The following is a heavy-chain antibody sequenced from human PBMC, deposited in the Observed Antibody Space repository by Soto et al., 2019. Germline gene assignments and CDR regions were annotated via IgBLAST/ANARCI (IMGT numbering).Heavy chain of an antibody. CDR2: ISGSGGST. D-gene: IGHD2-2*01. CDR1: GFTFSSYA. J-gene: IGHJ5*02. Sequence: XGSLRLSCAASGFTFSSYAMSWVRQAPGKGLDWVSAISGSGGSTYYADSVKGRFTISRDNSKNTLYLQMNSLRAEDTAVYYCAKDLGYCSSTSCPPQGWFDPWGQGTLVTVSS. CDR3: AKDLGYCSSTSCPPQGWFDP. V-gene: IGHV3-23*01.